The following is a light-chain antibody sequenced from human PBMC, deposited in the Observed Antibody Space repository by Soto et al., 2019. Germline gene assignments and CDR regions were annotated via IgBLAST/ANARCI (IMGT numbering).Light chain of an antibody. CDR1: TSDVGAYNH. Sequence: QSVLTQPASVSRSPGQSITISCTGTTSDVGAYNHVSWYQHHPGKAPKLMIYDVSNRPSGVSNRFSGSKSGNTASLTISGLQAEDEADYYCLSYTTSTTYVFGTGTKVTVL. CDR2: DVS. J-gene: IGLJ1*01. V-gene: IGLV2-14*03. CDR3: LSYTTSTTYV.